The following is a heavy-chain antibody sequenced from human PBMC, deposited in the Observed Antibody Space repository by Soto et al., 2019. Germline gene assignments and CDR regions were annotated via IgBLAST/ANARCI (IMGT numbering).Heavy chain of an antibody. CDR1: GGSISSSSYY. D-gene: IGHD2-15*01. CDR2: IYYSGST. J-gene: IGHJ4*02. Sequence: QLQLQESGPGLVKPSETLSLTCTVSGGSISSSSYYWGWIRQPPGKGLEWIGSIYYSGSTYYNPSIKSRVTISVDTSKNQFSLKLSSVTAADTAVYYCATHTPAISISDHWGQGTLVTVSS. CDR3: ATHTPAISISDH. V-gene: IGHV4-39*01.